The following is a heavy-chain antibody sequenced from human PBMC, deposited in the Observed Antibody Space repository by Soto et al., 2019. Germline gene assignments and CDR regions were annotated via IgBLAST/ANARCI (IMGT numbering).Heavy chain of an antibody. CDR2: ISAYNGNT. CDR3: ARDCPWVTRVDGGCYSYFDY. V-gene: IGHV1-18*04. CDR1: GYTFTSYG. D-gene: IGHD2-21*02. Sequence: ASVKVSCKASGYTFTSYGISWVRQAPGQGLEWMGWISAYNGNTNYAQKLQGRVTMTTDTSTSTAYMELRSLRSDDTAVYYCARDCPWVTRVDGGCYSYFDYWGQGTLVTVSS. J-gene: IGHJ4*02.